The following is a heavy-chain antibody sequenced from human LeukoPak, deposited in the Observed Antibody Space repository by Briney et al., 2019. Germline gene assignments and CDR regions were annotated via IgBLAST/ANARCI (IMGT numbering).Heavy chain of an antibody. Sequence: SETLSLTCTVSGASISDYYWGWVRQPPGKGLERVGYIYYSGSTNYNPSLKSRVTISLDTSKNQFSLNLTSVTAADTAVYYCAKTARLRYFEYWGQGTLVTVSS. V-gene: IGHV4-59*01. CDR1: GASISDYY. D-gene: IGHD3-9*01. J-gene: IGHJ4*02. CDR2: IYYSGST. CDR3: AKTARLRYFEY.